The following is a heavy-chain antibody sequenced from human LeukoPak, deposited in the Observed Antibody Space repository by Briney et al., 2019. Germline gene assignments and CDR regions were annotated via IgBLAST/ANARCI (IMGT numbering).Heavy chain of an antibody. Sequence: ASVNVSFKASGYTFTIYDINWVRQAPGQGREWMGWMNPNSGNTGYAQKFQGRVTMTRNTSISTAYMELSSLRSEDTAVYYCARNLVGWLQSHWGQGTLVTVSS. J-gene: IGHJ4*02. CDR1: GYTFTIYD. CDR2: MNPNSGNT. CDR3: ARNLVGWLQSH. V-gene: IGHV1-8*01. D-gene: IGHD5-24*01.